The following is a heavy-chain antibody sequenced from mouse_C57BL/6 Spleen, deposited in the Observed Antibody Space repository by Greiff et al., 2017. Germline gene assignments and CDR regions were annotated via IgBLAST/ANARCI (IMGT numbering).Heavy chain of an antibody. CDR1: GYTFTSYW. CDR2: INPSSGYT. D-gene: IGHD2-3*01. Sequence: QVQLQQSGAELAKPGALVKLSCKASGYTFTSYWMHWVKQRPGQGLEWIGYINPSSGYTKYNQKFKDKATLTADKSSSTAYMQLSSLTYEDSAVYYCAAIYDGYFRDYWGQGTTLTVSS. CDR3: AAIYDGYFRDY. J-gene: IGHJ2*01. V-gene: IGHV1-7*01.